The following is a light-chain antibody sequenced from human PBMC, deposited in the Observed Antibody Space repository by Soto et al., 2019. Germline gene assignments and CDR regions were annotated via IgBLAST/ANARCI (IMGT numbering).Light chain of an antibody. J-gene: IGLJ1*01. CDR3: SSHTRRNTRV. V-gene: IGLV2-14*01. Sequence: QSLLTQPASVSGSPGQSITISCTGTSSDVGAYNYVSWYQQHPGKAPKLMIYDVSNRPSGVSNRFSGSKSGNTASLTISGLQAEDEADYYCSSHTRRNTRVFGTGTKVTVL. CDR1: SSDVGAYNY. CDR2: DVS.